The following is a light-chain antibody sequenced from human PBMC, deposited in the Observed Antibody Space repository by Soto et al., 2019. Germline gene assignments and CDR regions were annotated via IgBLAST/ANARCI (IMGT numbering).Light chain of an antibody. CDR1: SSNIGAGYD. CDR3: QSYDSSLSGSV. J-gene: IGLJ2*01. V-gene: IGLV1-40*01. CDR2: GNN. Sequence: QSVLTQPPSVSGAPGQRVTISCTGTSSNIGAGYDVHWYQQLPGTALKLLIYGNNNRPSGVPDRFSGSKSGTSASLAITGLQAEDEADYYCQSYDSSLSGSVFGGGTKLTVL.